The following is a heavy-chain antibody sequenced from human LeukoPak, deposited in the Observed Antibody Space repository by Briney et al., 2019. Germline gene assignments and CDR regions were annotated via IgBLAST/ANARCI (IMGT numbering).Heavy chain of an antibody. CDR3: ARGGSWFPH. V-gene: IGHV3-7*04. CDR1: GFTFSSNW. D-gene: IGHD6-13*01. Sequence: GGSLRLSRAASGFTFSSNWMSWVRQAPGRGLQWVANIKQDGSEKYYVDSVKGRFTISKDNAKDSLYLQMNSLRAEDTAVYYCARGGSWFPHWGQGTLVTVSS. J-gene: IGHJ4*02. CDR2: IKQDGSEK.